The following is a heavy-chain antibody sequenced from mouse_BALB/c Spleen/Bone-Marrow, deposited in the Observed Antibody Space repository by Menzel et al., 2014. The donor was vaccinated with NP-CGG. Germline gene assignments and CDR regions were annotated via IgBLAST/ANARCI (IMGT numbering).Heavy chain of an antibody. J-gene: IGHJ3*01. CDR1: GYTFTDYA. CDR2: ISTYSGNT. D-gene: IGHD2-2*01. Sequence: QVQLQQSGPELVRPGVSVKISCKGSGYTFTDYAMHWVKQSHAKSLEWIGVISTYSGNTNYNQKFKGKATMTVEKSSSTAYMELARLTSEDSAIYYCARSGYGYVWFAYWGQGTLVTVSA. CDR3: ARSGYGYVWFAY. V-gene: IGHV1-67*01.